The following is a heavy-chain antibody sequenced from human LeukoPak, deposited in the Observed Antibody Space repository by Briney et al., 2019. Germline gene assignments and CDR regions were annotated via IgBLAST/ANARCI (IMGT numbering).Heavy chain of an antibody. J-gene: IGHJ5*02. Sequence: PSETLSLTCAVSGGSISSGTYYWAWIRQSPGKGLEWIGSIYNSASTYYNPSFKSRVTLSVDTSRNQFSLNLRSVTAADTGMYYCATNKTMVTTAGLFDPGGQGTLVIVSS. CDR2: IYNSAST. CDR3: ATNKTMVTTAGLFDP. V-gene: IGHV4-39*01. CDR1: GGSISSGTYY. D-gene: IGHD4-17*01.